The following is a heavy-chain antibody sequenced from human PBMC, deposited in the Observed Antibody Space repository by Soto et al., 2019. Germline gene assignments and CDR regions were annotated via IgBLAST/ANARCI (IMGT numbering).Heavy chain of an antibody. J-gene: IGHJ5*02. V-gene: IGHV1-18*01. CDR3: ARGIAVADPYNWFDP. D-gene: IGHD6-19*01. CDR2: ISGYNAKT. CDR1: GYTFTNYG. Sequence: QVQLVQSGASVKKPGASVRVSCKASGYTFTNYGMTWVRQAPGQGLEWIGWISGYNAKTNYARKLQGRVTMTTDTTTSTAYMELRILRSDDTPVYYCARGIAVADPYNWFDPWGQGTLVTVSS.